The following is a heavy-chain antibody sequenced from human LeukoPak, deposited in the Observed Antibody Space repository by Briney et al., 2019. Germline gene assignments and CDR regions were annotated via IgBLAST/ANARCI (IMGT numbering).Heavy chain of an antibody. CDR1: GGTFSSTT. CDR2: ITPIFRTP. Sequence: SVKVSCKASGGTFSSTTINWVRQAPGQGLEWMGGITPIFRTPNYAQRFQGRVTITAVESMSTAYMELSSLRSEDTAVYYCARGWLAETTVVTPYNYWGQGTLVTVSS. D-gene: IGHD2-21*02. V-gene: IGHV1-69*01. J-gene: IGHJ4*02. CDR3: ARGWLAETTVVTPYNY.